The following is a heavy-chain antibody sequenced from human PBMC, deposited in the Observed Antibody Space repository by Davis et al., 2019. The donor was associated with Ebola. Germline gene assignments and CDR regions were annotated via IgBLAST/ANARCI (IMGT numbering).Heavy chain of an antibody. D-gene: IGHD2-2*01. CDR3: ARQTQGVPASFDY. Sequence: PSETLSLTCTVSGGSITSSNWYWSWIRQPAGKGLEWIGHIYYSGSTNYNPSLKSRVTISVDTSKNQFSLKLSSVTAADTAVYYCARQTQGVPASFDYWGQGTLVTVSS. J-gene: IGHJ4*02. CDR1: GGSITSSNWY. V-gene: IGHV4-61*09. CDR2: IYYSGST.